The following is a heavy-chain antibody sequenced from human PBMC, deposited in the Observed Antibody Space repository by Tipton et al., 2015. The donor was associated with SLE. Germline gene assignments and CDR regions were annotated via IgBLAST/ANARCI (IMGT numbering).Heavy chain of an antibody. Sequence: TLSLTCTVSGGSISSNNFFWSWLRQHPGKGLEWIGYIYYSGSAFYNPSLKSRVTMSVDTSKNQFFMRLSSATAADTAVYYCARLPDYFDHWGQGALVTVSS. CDR3: ARLPDYFDH. J-gene: IGHJ4*02. CDR1: GGSISSNNFF. V-gene: IGHV4-31*03. CDR2: IYYSGSA.